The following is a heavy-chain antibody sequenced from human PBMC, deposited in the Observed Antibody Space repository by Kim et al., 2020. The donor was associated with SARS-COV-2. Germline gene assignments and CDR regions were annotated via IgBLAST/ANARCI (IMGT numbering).Heavy chain of an antibody. J-gene: IGHJ4*02. CDR2: TV. V-gene: IGHV1-69*01. D-gene: IGHD3-9*01. Sequence: TVNYAKKFQGRVTLSADESTSTAYMELSSLKSEDTAVYYCARPTTVTGFKYWDQGSLVTVSS. CDR3: ARPTTVTGFKY.